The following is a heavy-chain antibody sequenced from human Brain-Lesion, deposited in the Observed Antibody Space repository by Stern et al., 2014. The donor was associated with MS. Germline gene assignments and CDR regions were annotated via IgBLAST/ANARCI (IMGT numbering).Heavy chain of an antibody. J-gene: IGHJ4*02. Sequence: EVQLVESAAGLGQPGTSLRLSCAASGFTFADFAMHWVRQGPGHGLEWVSGLNWNSGSFAYAVSGKGRFSISRDSGKNSLLLTMNSLRPEVSALYYCTKDSGYFSGLFDAWGQGTLVTVSS. CDR2: LNWNSGSF. V-gene: IGHV3-9*01. CDR1: GFTFADFA. CDR3: TKDSGYFSGLFDA. D-gene: IGHD3-22*01.